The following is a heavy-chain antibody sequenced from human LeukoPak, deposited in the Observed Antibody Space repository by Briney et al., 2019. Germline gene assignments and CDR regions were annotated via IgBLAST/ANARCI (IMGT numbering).Heavy chain of an antibody. J-gene: IGHJ4*02. CDR2: INHSGST. Sequence: PSETLSLTCAVYGGSFSGYYWSWIRQPPGKGLEWIGEINHSGSTNYNPSLKSRVTISVDTSKNQFSLQLNSVTPEDTAVYYCARDSEVAGTSGYYFDYWGQGTLVTVSS. CDR3: ARDSEVAGTSGYYFDY. CDR1: GGSFSGYY. V-gene: IGHV4-34*01. D-gene: IGHD6-19*01.